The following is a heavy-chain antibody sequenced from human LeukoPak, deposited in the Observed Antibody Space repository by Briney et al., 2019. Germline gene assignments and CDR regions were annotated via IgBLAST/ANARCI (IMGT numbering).Heavy chain of an antibody. CDR3: SENPQDFHECRWSLDY. Sequence: GGSLRLSCAASGFTFSSYAMHWVRQAPGKGLEWVAVISYDGSNKYYADSVKGRFTISRDNSENTLYLQMNSLRAEDTAVYYCSENPQDFHECRWSLDYLGPGTLVTVSS. D-gene: IGHD2-15*01. CDR2: ISYDGSNK. J-gene: IGHJ4*02. V-gene: IGHV3-30-3*01. CDR1: GFTFSSYA.